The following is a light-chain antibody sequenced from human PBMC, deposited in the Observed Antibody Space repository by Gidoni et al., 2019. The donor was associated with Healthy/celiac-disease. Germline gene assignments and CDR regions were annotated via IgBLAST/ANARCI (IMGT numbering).Light chain of an antibody. CDR2: GAS. V-gene: IGKV3-15*01. CDR1: QSVSSN. J-gene: IGKJ5*01. CDR3: QQYNNCPPIT. Sequence: EIVMKQSPATLSVSPGERATLSCRASQSVSSNLAWYQQKPGQAPRLLIYGASTRATGIPARFSGSGSGTEFTLTISSLQSEDFAVYYCQQYNNCPPITFGQGTRLEIK.